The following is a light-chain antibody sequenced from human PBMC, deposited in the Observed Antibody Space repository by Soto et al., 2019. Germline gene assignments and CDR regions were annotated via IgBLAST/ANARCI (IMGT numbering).Light chain of an antibody. CDR3: QQYGNSPRYS. J-gene: IGKJ2*03. Sequence: EIVLTQSPGTLSLSPGERVTLSCRASQTVNSLYLAWYQQKPSQAPRLVIYATSNRATGIPDRFSGSGSGTDFTLTISRLEPEDFAVCYCQQYGNSPRYSFGQGTRLEI. V-gene: IGKV3-20*01. CDR1: QTVNSLY. CDR2: ATS.